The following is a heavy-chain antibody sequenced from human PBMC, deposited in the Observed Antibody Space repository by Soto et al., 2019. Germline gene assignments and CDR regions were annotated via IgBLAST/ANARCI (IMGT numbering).Heavy chain of an antibody. Sequence: SETLSLTCTVSGSSISSSSYYWGWIRQPPGKGPEWIGEINHSGSTKYNPSLENRVTISVDTPKNQFSLKLNSVSAADTAVYYCARTGGMDVWSQGATVTVSS. CDR1: GSSISSSSYY. J-gene: IGHJ6*02. CDR3: ARTGGMDV. V-gene: IGHV4-39*07. CDR2: INHSGST.